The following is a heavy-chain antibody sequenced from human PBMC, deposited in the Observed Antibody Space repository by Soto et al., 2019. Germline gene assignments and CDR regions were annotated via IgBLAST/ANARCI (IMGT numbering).Heavy chain of an antibody. D-gene: IGHD3-3*01. CDR3: ARHSRPHIGNFWSGYLFDY. CDR1: GGTFSSYA. Sequence: QVQLVQYGAEVKKPGSSVKVSCKASGGTFSSYAISWVRQAPGQGLEWMGGIIHIFDKAKYAQKFQGRVRITSDESTSTAYMELSSLRSEESGVYYRARHSRPHIGNFWSGYLFDYWGQGTLVTVTS. CDR2: IIHIFDKA. J-gene: IGHJ4*02. V-gene: IGHV1-69*01.